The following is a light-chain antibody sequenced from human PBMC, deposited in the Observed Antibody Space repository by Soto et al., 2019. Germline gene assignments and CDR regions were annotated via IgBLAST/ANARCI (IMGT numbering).Light chain of an antibody. CDR1: SSNIGSNT. V-gene: IGLV1-44*01. CDR2: SNN. Sequence: QSALTQPPSASGTPGQRVTISCSGSSSNIGSNTVNLYQQLPGTAPKLLIYSNNQRPSRVPDRFSGSKSGTSASLAISGLPSEDEADYYCAAWDDSLNGVVFGGGTKLTVL. J-gene: IGLJ2*01. CDR3: AAWDDSLNGVV.